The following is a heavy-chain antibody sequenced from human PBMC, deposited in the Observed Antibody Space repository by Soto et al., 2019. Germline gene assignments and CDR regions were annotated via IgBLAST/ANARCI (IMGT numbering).Heavy chain of an antibody. CDR1: GYTFKNYF. CDR2: INPSGDST. V-gene: IGHV1-46*02. CDR3: VRDRDGYNGWFEP. Sequence: ASVKVSCKASGYTFKNYFVHFVRQAPGQGLEWMGIINPSGDSTSFAQKFQGRITMTRDTSTNTVDMELSSLISEDTAVYYCVRDRDGYNGWFEPWGQGTLVTVSS. J-gene: IGHJ5*02. D-gene: IGHD5-12*01.